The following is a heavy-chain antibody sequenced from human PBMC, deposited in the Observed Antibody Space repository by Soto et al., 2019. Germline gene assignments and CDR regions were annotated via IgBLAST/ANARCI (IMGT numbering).Heavy chain of an antibody. CDR2: ISGSGGST. V-gene: IGHV3-23*01. Sequence: EVQLLESGGGLVQPGGSLRLSCAASGFTFSNYAVTWVRQAPGKGLEWVSTISGSGGSTYYADSVKGRFTISRDNSKNTLYLEMTSLRAEDTAVYYCAKDKGSSWYAIDYWGQLTLVTVSS. CDR1: GFTFSNYA. D-gene: IGHD6-13*01. CDR3: AKDKGSSWYAIDY. J-gene: IGHJ4*02.